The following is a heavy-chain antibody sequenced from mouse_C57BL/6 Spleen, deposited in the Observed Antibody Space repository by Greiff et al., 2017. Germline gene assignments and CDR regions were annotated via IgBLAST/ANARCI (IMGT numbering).Heavy chain of an antibody. CDR2: ISYDGSN. V-gene: IGHV3-6*01. CDR1: GYSITSGYY. Sequence: EVKLMESGPGLVKPSQSLSLTCSVTGYSITSGYYWNWIRQFPGNKLEWMGYISYDGSNNYNPSLKNRISITRDTSKNQFFLKLNSVTTEDTATYYCARVYYDYVDYWGQGTTLTVSS. D-gene: IGHD2-4*01. CDR3: ARVYYDYVDY. J-gene: IGHJ2*01.